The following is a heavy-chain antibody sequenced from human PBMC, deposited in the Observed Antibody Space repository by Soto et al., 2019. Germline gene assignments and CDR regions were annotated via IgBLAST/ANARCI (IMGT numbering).Heavy chain of an antibody. CDR2: MYHSGNT. CDR3: VKYYYDSSGLNWFDP. Sequence: SETLSLTCSVSGASITSDDFYCSWIRQHPGKGLEWIGYMYHSGNTYYNPSLRSRVAMSLDRSKNHFSLKLASVTAADTAVYYCVKYYYDSSGLNWFDPWGPGTLVTVSS. D-gene: IGHD3-22*01. J-gene: IGHJ5*02. V-gene: IGHV4-31*03. CDR1: GASITSDDFY.